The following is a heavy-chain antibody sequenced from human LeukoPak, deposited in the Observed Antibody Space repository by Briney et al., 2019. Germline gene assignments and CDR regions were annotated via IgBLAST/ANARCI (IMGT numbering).Heavy chain of an antibody. D-gene: IGHD2-15*01. Sequence: GGSLRPSCSASGFPFSSYAMHWVRQAPGKGLEYVSAINDSGGSTYYADSVKGRFTISRDNSKNTLYLQMSSLRAEDTAVYFCVRGYSFGPYGMDVWGQGTTVTVSS. CDR3: VRGYSFGPYGMDV. V-gene: IGHV3-64D*09. CDR1: GFPFSSYA. J-gene: IGHJ6*02. CDR2: INDSGGST.